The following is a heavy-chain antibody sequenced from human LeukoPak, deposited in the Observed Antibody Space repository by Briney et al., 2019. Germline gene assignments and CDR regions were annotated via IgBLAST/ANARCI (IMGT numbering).Heavy chain of an antibody. V-gene: IGHV3-21*01. Sequence: GGSLRLSCAASGFTFSSYSMNWVRQAPGKGLEWVSSISSSSSYIYYADSVKGRFTISRDNAKNSLYLQMNSLRAEDTAVYYCARGSRSGWVYFDYWGQGTLVTVSS. D-gene: IGHD6-19*01. CDR2: ISSSSSYI. J-gene: IGHJ4*02. CDR3: ARGSRSGWVYFDY. CDR1: GFTFSSYS.